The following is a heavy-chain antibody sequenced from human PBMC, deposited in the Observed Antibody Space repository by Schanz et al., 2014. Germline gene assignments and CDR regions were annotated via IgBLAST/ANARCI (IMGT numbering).Heavy chain of an antibody. D-gene: IGHD2-2*01. CDR2: IWSDGSGK. CDR3: AKDSTHIDIVLVPTAIDY. CDR1: GFTLSSYA. Sequence: QVQLVESGGGVVQPGRSLRLSCAAYGFTLSSYAMHWVRQAPGKGLEWVAVIWSDGSGKYYADSVKGRFTISRDSPKNTLYLHMNTLRSEDTAVYYCAKDSTHIDIVLVPTAIDYWGQGTLVTVSS. V-gene: IGHV3-30*04. J-gene: IGHJ4*02.